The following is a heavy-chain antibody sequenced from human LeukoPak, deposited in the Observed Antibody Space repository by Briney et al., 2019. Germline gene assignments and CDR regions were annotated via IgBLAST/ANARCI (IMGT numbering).Heavy chain of an antibody. CDR1: GYTFTSYA. J-gene: IGHJ5*02. CDR2: INAGNGNT. Sequence: ASVKVSCKASGYTFTSYAMHWVRQAPGQRLEWMGWINAGNGNTKYSQEFQGRVTMTTDTSTSTAYMELRSLRSDDTAVYYCARFNNYYDSSGGTNWFDPWGQGTLVTVSS. D-gene: IGHD3-22*01. CDR3: ARFNNYYDSSGGTNWFDP. V-gene: IGHV1-3*01.